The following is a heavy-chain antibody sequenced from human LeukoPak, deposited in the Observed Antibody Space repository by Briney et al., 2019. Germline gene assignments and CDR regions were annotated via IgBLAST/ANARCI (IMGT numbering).Heavy chain of an antibody. Sequence: SETLSLTCTVSGGSISSSCYYWGWIRQPPGKGLEWIGSIYYSGSTYYNPSLKSRVTISVDTSKNQFSLKLSSVTAADTAVYYCARGRGMATISDWFDPWGQGTLVTVSS. V-gene: IGHV4-39*07. J-gene: IGHJ5*02. CDR2: IYYSGST. CDR1: GGSISSSCYY. CDR3: ARGRGMATISDWFDP. D-gene: IGHD5-24*01.